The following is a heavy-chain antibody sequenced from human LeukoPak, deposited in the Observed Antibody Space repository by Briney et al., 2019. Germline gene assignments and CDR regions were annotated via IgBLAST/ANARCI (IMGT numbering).Heavy chain of an antibody. CDR2: ISGSGGST. CDR1: GFTFSSYG. J-gene: IGHJ3*02. Sequence: PGGSLRLSCAASGFTFSSYGMHWVRQAPGKGLEWVSAISGSGGSTYYADSVKGRFTISRDNSKNTLYLQMNSLRAEDTAVYYCARDENGAFDIWGQGTMVTVSS. D-gene: IGHD1-1*01. V-gene: IGHV3-23*01. CDR3: ARDENGAFDI.